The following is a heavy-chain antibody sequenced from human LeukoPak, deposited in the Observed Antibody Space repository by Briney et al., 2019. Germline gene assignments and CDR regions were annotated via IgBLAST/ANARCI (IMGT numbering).Heavy chain of an antibody. J-gene: IGHJ5*02. CDR2: ITDRGST. CDR1: GGSFSDYH. Sequence: SETLSLTCAVYGGSFSDYHWSWIRQPPGKGLEWIGEITDRGSTTYNASLKSRVTISADTSKNQFSVKLHSVTAADTAVYYCARLYRTVRGVIRKHNCFDPWGQGTLVTVSS. V-gene: IGHV4-34*01. D-gene: IGHD3-10*01. CDR3: ARLYRTVRGVIRKHNCFDP.